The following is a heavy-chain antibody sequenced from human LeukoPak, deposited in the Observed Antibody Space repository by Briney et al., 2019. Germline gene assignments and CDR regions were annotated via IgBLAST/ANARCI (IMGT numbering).Heavy chain of an antibody. D-gene: IGHD4-17*01. V-gene: IGHV3-7*01. J-gene: IGHJ6*02. Sequence: QPGGSLRLSCAASGFTFSSYWMSWVRQAPGKGLEWVANIKQDGSEKYYVDSVKGRFTISRDNAKNSLYLQMNSLRAEDTAVYYCARVRGPYGLLPSHGMDVSGQGTTVTVSS. CDR1: GFTFSSYW. CDR3: ARVRGPYGLLPSHGMDV. CDR2: IKQDGSEK.